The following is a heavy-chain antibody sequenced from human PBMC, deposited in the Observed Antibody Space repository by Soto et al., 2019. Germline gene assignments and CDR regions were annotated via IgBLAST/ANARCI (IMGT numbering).Heavy chain of an antibody. J-gene: IGHJ6*02. CDR2: ISSSSSYI. V-gene: IGHV3-21*01. Sequence: EVQLVESGGGLVKPGGSLRLSCAASGFTFSSYSMNWVRQAPGKGLEWVSSISSSSSYIYYADSVKGRFTISRDNAKNSLYLQMNSLRSEDTAVYYCAREGADSSSWYYYYYGMDVWGQGTTVTVPS. CDR1: GFTFSSYS. CDR3: AREGADSSSWYYYYYGMDV. D-gene: IGHD6-13*01.